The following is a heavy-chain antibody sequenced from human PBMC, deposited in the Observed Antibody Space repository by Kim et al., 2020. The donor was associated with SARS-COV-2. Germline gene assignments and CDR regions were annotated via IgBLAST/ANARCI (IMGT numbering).Heavy chain of an antibody. V-gene: IGHV4-59*08. Sequence: SLRSRVTISVDTSKNQFSLKLSSVTAADTAVYYCARRGRGWFGIGGAFDIWGQGTMVTVSS. D-gene: IGHD3-10*01. CDR3: ARRGRGWFGIGGAFDI. J-gene: IGHJ3*02.